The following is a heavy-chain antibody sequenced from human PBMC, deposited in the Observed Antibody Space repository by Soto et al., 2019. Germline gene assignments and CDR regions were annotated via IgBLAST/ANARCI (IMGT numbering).Heavy chain of an antibody. D-gene: IGHD5-18*01. CDR1: GYTFTGYY. CDR2: INPNSGGT. J-gene: IGHJ3*02. Sequence: ASVKVSCKASGYTFTGYYMHWVRQAPGQGLEWMGWINPNSGGTNYAQKFQGRVTMTTDKSTSTAYMELSSLRSEDTAVYYCARVKPDTAMVTDAFDIWGQGTMVTVSS. CDR3: ARVKPDTAMVTDAFDI. V-gene: IGHV1-2*02.